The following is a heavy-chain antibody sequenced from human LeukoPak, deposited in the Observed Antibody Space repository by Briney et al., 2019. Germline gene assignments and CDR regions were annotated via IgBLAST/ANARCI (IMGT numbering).Heavy chain of an antibody. CDR2: IYYSGTT. CDR3: TREAMEPKYEFWGGRIKLCFGP. D-gene: IGHD3/OR15-3a*01. Sequence: SETLSLTCSVSDGSISSRSIYWGWIGHRPGKGLEWIESIYYSGTTYYNPALKSQFTISVDTSQNQFSLKLSSVTAAHTVVYYCTREAMEPKYEFWGGRIKLCFGPWGQRTLVTVSS. CDR1: DGSISSRSIY. V-gene: IGHV4-39*07. J-gene: IGHJ5*02.